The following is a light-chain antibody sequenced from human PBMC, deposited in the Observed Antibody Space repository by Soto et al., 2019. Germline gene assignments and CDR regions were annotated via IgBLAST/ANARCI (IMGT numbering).Light chain of an antibody. CDR2: KAS. CDR1: QTISSW. V-gene: IGKV1-5*03. Sequence: DIQMTQSPSTLSGSVGDRVTITCRASQTISSWLAWYQQKPGKAPKLLIYKASTLKSGVPSRFSGSGSGTEFTLTISSLQPDDVATCYCQPYNSYSEAFGQGTKVELK. CDR3: QPYNSYSEA. J-gene: IGKJ1*01.